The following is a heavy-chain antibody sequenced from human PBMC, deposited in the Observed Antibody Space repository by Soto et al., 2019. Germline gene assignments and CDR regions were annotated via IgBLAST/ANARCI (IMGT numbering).Heavy chain of an antibody. J-gene: IGHJ4*02. V-gene: IGHV4-39*02. CDR1: GCSISSSSYY. CDR2: IYYSGST. D-gene: IGHD2-15*01. Sequence: SETLSLTCTVSGCSISSSSYYWGWIRQPPGKGLEWIVSIYYSGSTYYNPSLKSRFTISRDNAKNSLYLQMNSLRAEDTAVYYCAREIVVERGASYFDYWGPGTLVTVSS. CDR3: AREIVVERGASYFDY.